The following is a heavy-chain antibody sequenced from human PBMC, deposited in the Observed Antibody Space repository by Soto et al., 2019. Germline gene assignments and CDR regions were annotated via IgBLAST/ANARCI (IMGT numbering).Heavy chain of an antibody. CDR2: IYYSGST. Sequence: SETLSLTCTVSGGSISSYYWNWIRQPPEKGLEWIGYIYYSGSTNYNPSLKSRGTISLDTSKNQFSPKLTSVTAADTAAYYCGRCVVGDATNWFDPWPRGTLVTVSS. CDR3: GRCVVGDATNWFDP. J-gene: IGHJ5*02. V-gene: IGHV4-59*01. D-gene: IGHD2-15*01. CDR1: GGSISSYY.